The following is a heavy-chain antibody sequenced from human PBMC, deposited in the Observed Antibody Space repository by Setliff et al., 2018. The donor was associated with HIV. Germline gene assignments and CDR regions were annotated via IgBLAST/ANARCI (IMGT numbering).Heavy chain of an antibody. J-gene: IGHJ4*02. V-gene: IGHV5-10-1*01. Sequence: GESLKISCKGSGYSFTSYWISWVRQMPGKGLEWMGRIDPSDSYTNYSPSFQGHVTVSRDNSRDTLYLQMNSLRAEDTAVYYCATGRLRAASPFDNWGQGTLVTVSS. CDR1: GYSFTSYW. CDR3: ATGRLRAASPFDN. CDR2: IDPSDSYT. D-gene: IGHD2-15*01.